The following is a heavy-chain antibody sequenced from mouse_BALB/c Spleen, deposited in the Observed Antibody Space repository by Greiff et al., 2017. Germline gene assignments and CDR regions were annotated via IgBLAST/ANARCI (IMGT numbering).Heavy chain of an antibody. V-gene: IGHV1-54*01. CDR2: INPGSGGT. Sequence: VQGVESGAELVRPGTSVKVSCKASGYAFTNYLIEWVKQRPGQGLEWIGVINPGSGGTNYNEKFKGKATLTADKSSSTAYMQLSSLTSDDTAVYYCADNSYYCNYFDYWGQGTTLTVSS. J-gene: IGHJ2*01. CDR1: GYAFTNYL. D-gene: IGHD2-10*01. CDR3: ADNSYYCNYFDY.